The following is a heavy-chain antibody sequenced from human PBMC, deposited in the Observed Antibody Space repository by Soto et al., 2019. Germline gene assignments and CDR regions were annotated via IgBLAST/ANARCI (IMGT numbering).Heavy chain of an antibody. CDR3: ARDRSPHCSGGSCYQYNWFDP. CDR1: GGTFSSYA. J-gene: IGHJ5*02. Sequence: VASVKVSCKASGGTFSSYAISWVRQAPGQGLEWMGEIIPIFGTANYAQKFQGRVTITADKSTSTAYMELSSLRSEDTAVYYCARDRSPHCSGGSCYQYNWFDPWGQGTLVTVSS. D-gene: IGHD2-15*01. V-gene: IGHV1-69*06. CDR2: IIPIFGTA.